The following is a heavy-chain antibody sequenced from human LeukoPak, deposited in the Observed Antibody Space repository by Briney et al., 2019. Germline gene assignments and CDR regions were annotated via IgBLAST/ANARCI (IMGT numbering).Heavy chain of an antibody. CDR1: GFTFSSYG. J-gene: IGHJ4*02. CDR3: AKADKPFRVVHNFDY. D-gene: IGHD3-3*01. CDR2: IRYDGSNK. V-gene: IGHV3-30*02. Sequence: GGSLRLSCAASGFTFSSYGMHWVRQAPGKGLEWVAFIRYDGSNKYYADSVKGRFTISRDNSKNTLCLQMNSLRAEDTAVYYCAKADKPFRVVHNFDYWGQGTLVTVSS.